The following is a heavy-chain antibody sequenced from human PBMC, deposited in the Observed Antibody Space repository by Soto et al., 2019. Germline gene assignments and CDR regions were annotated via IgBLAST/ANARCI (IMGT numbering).Heavy chain of an antibody. CDR1: GFTFSSYS. CDR2: ISSSSSTI. V-gene: IGHV3-48*04. Sequence: GGSLRLSCAASGFTFSSYSMNWVRQAPGKGLEWVSYISSSSSTIYYADSVKGRFTISRDNAKNSLYLQMNSLRAEDTAVYYCARGTETANAFDIWGQGTMVTVS. J-gene: IGHJ3*02. CDR3: ARGTETANAFDI. D-gene: IGHD2-21*02.